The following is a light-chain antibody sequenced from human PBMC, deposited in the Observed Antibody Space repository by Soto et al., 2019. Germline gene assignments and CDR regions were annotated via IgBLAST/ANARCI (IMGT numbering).Light chain of an antibody. Sequence: QSVLTQPPSASGSPGQSVTISCTGTSSDIGGYNFVSWYQHHPGKAPELMIFDVTKRPSGVPHRFSGSKSGNTASLTVSGLQTEDEAVYYCSSFAANNNLVFGGGTKVTVL. V-gene: IGLV2-8*01. CDR2: DVT. J-gene: IGLJ2*01. CDR3: SSFAANNNLV. CDR1: SSDIGGYNF.